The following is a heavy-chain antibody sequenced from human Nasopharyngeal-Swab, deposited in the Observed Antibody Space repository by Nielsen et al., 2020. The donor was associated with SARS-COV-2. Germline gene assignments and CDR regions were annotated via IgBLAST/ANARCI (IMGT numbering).Heavy chain of an antibody. J-gene: IGHJ5*02. D-gene: IGHD4-17*01. V-gene: IGHV3-11*05. CDR1: GFTFSDYY. Sequence: GESLKISCAASGFTFSDYYMSWIRQAPGKGLEGVSYISSSSSYTNYADSVKGRFTISRDNAKNSLYLQMNSLRAEDTAVYYCARGTATGWFDPWGQGTLVTVSS. CDR2: ISSSSSYT. CDR3: ARGTATGWFDP.